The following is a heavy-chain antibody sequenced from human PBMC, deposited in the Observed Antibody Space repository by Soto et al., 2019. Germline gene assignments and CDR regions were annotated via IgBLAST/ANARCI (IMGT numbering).Heavy chain of an antibody. CDR3: AKNGLDNSPSAIDS. CDR2: ITGSGRDT. Sequence: PGGSLRLSCAASGFTFRNNVLIWARQAPGKGLDWVSGITGSGRDTYYADSVKGRFTISRDNSKNMVFLQMNSLRAEDTALYYCAKNGLDNSPSAIDSWGPGTLVTVSS. CDR1: GFTFRNNV. D-gene: IGHD2-8*01. J-gene: IGHJ4*02. V-gene: IGHV3-23*01.